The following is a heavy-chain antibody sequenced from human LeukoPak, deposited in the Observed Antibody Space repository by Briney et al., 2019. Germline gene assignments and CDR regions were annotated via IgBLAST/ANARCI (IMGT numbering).Heavy chain of an antibody. CDR3: ARDLGLHYYDSSGYDY. CDR2: ISSSSSYI. Sequence: GGSLRLSCAASGFTFSSYSMNWVRQAPGKGLEWVSSISSSSSYIYYADSVKGRFTISRDNAKNSLYLQMNSLRAEDTAVYYCARDLGLHYYDSSGYDYWGQGTLVTVSS. D-gene: IGHD3-22*01. V-gene: IGHV3-21*01. CDR1: GFTFSSYS. J-gene: IGHJ4*02.